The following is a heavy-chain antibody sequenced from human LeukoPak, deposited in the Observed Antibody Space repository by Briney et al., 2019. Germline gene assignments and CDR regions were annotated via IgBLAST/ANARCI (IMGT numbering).Heavy chain of an antibody. CDR3: ARARYSNYVYYYYMDV. Sequence: PSQTLSLTCTVSGGSISSGGYYWSWIRQPPGKGLEWIGYIYHSGSTYYNPSLKSRVTISVDRSKNQFSLKLSSVTAADTAVYYCARARYSNYVYYYYMDVWGKGTTVTVSS. J-gene: IGHJ6*03. CDR1: GGSISSGGYY. V-gene: IGHV4-30-2*01. CDR2: IYHSGST. D-gene: IGHD4-11*01.